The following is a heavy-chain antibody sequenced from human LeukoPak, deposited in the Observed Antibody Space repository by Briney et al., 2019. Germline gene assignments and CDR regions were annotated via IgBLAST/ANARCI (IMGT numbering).Heavy chain of an antibody. D-gene: IGHD3-10*01. CDR1: GFIVNTNY. Sequence: AGGSLRLSCAASGFIVNTNYMSWVRQAPGKGLEWVSVIYSSGSTYYAESVKGRFTISRDNSKNTLYLQMNSLRAEDTAVYYCHIYYGSGSFDWGQGTLVTVSS. CDR3: HIYYGSGSFD. J-gene: IGHJ4*02. CDR2: IYSSGST. V-gene: IGHV3-53*01.